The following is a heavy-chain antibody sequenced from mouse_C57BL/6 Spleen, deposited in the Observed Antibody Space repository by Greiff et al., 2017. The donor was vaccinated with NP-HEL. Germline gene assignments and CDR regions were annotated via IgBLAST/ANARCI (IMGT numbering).Heavy chain of an antibody. J-gene: IGHJ4*01. D-gene: IGHD1-3*01. CDR1: GFSFTSYG. V-gene: IGHV2-2*01. Sequence: VQLVVSAPGLVQPSQSLSITRTVSGFSFTSYGVHGVRQSPGKGLEWRGVIWSGGSTDYNAAFISRLSISKDNSKSQVFFKMNSLQADDTAIYYCARNSGPYAMDYWGQGTSVTVSS. CDR3: ARNSGPYAMDY. CDR2: IWSGGST.